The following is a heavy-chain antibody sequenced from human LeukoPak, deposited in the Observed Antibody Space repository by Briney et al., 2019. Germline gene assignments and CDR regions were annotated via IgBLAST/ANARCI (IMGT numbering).Heavy chain of an antibody. CDR1: GFTFSIHW. V-gene: IGHV3-7*03. J-gene: IGHJ6*02. Sequence: GGSLRLSCAASGFTFSIHWMTWVRQAPGKGLEWVATIKPDGNDKYFVDSVKGRFTVSRDNAKTSLYLQMNSLRAEDTAMYYCTRGGGLDVWGQGATVTVSS. CDR3: TRGGGLDV. D-gene: IGHD3-16*01. CDR2: IKPDGNDK.